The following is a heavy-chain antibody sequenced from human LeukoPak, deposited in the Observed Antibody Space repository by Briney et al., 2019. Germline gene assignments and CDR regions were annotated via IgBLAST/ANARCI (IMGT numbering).Heavy chain of an antibody. D-gene: IGHD6-13*01. Sequence: GGSLRLSCAASGFTFSSYAMSWVRQAPGMGLEWVSAISASGGSTYYADSVKGRFTISRDNSKSTLYLQMNTLRAEDTAVYYCAKRIAAAGPYFDYWGQGTLVTVSS. CDR2: ISASGGST. V-gene: IGHV3-23*01. J-gene: IGHJ4*02. CDR1: GFTFSSYA. CDR3: AKRIAAAGPYFDY.